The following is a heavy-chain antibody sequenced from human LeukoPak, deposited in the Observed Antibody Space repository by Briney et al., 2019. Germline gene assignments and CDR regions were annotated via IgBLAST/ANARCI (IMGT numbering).Heavy chain of an antibody. J-gene: IGHJ4*02. CDR3: ARVREYYDILTGYLLLDY. CDR1: GYTFTTYG. CDR2: ISVYNGNT. V-gene: IGHV1-18*01. D-gene: IGHD3-9*01. Sequence: ASVKVSCKTSGYTFTTYGISWVRQAPGHGLEWMGWISVYNGNTNYAQKLQGRVTMTTDTSTSTAYMEVRSLRSDDTAVYYCARVREYYDILTGYLLLDYWGQGTLVTVSS.